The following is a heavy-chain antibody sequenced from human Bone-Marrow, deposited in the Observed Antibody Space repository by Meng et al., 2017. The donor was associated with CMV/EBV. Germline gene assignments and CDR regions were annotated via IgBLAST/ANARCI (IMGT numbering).Heavy chain of an antibody. D-gene: IGHD3-9*01. J-gene: IGHJ2*01. Sequence: AASGCTVSAYYMGWTPKAPGKGLEGVLYISSGGSSIFYPDSSKGRITISRDNATNSVYLHMPGLRAEDSAVYYCATYDSRWWYFDHWGRGTLVTVSS. CDR1: GCTVSAYY. CDR2: ISSGGSSI. V-gene: IGHV3-11*01. CDR3: ATYDSRWWYFDH.